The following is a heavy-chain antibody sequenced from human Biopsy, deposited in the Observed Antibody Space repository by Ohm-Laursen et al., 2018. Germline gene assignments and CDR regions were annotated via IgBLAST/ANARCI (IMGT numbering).Heavy chain of an antibody. CDR2: ISAAGPAM. CDR3: ARRRPIDY. V-gene: IGHV3-11*01. J-gene: IGHJ4*02. Sequence: SLRLSCTASGFTFSDFYMSWIRQAPGKGLEWISYISAAGPAMFYADSVRGRFTISRDNANNLLYLQMDSLRAEDTAGYYCARRRPIDYWGQGILVTVSS. CDR1: GFTFSDFY.